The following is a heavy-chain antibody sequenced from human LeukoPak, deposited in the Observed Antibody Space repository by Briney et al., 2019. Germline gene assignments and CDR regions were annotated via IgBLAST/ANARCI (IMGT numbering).Heavy chain of an antibody. CDR2: IYYSGST. Sequence: SETLSLTCTVSGGSISSGDYYWSWIRQPPGKGPEWIGYIYYSGSTYYNPSLKSRVTISVDTSKNQFSLKLSSVTAADTAVYYCARDTDSGSYHIDYWGQGTLVTVSS. V-gene: IGHV4-30-4*01. D-gene: IGHD1-26*01. J-gene: IGHJ4*02. CDR1: GGSISSGDYY. CDR3: ARDTDSGSYHIDY.